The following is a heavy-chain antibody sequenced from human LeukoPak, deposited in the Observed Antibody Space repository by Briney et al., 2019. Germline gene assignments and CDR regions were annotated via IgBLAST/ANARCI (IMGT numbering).Heavy chain of an antibody. CDR3: AKESPTYYYDSSGYRQHYFDY. V-gene: IGHV3-23*01. CDR1: GFTFSSYA. Sequence: GGALRLSCAASGFTFSSYAMSWVRQAPGKGLEWVSGISGSGGSTYYADSVKGGLTISRDNSKNTLYLQMNSLRAEDTAVYYCAKESPTYYYDSSGYRQHYFDYWGQGTLVTVSS. CDR2: ISGSGGST. D-gene: IGHD3-22*01. J-gene: IGHJ4*02.